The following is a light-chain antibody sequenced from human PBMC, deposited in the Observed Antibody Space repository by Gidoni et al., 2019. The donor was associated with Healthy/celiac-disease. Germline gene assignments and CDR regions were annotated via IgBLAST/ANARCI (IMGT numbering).Light chain of an antibody. CDR3: QQYYSTPLRYT. CDR2: WAS. V-gene: IGKV4-1*01. CDR1: QSVLYSSNNKNY. J-gene: IGKJ2*01. Sequence: DIVMTQSPDSLTVSLGERATINCKSSQSVLYSSNNKNYLAWYQQKPGQPPKLLIYWASTRESGVTDRFSGSGSGKDFTLTISSLQAEDVAVYYCQQYYSTPLRYTFGQGTKLEIK.